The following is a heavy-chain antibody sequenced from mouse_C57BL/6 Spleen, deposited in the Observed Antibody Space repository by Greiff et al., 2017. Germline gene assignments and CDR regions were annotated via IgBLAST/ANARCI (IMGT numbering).Heavy chain of an antibody. D-gene: IGHD2-5*01. CDR3: ARGYYSNYYFDY. CDR1: GYTFTSYG. CDR2: IYPRSGNT. Sequence: QVQLQQSGAELARPGASVKLSCKASGYTFTSYGISWVKQRTGQGLEWIGEIYPRSGNTYYNEKFKGKATLPADKSSSTAYMELRSLTSEDSAVYFCARGYYSNYYFDYWGQGTTLTVSS. J-gene: IGHJ2*01. V-gene: IGHV1-81*01.